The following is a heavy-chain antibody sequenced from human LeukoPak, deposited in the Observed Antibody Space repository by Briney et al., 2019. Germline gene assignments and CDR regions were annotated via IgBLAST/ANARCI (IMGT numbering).Heavy chain of an antibody. J-gene: IGHJ4*02. D-gene: IGHD1-26*01. V-gene: IGHV3-30*02. Sequence: GGSLRLSCAASGFTFSSYGMHWVRQAPGKGLEWVAFIRYDGSNKYYADSVKGRFTISRDNSKNTLYLQMNSLRAEDTAVYYCAKGLSGSYLYYFDYWGQGTLVTVTS. CDR3: AKGLSGSYLYYFDY. CDR2: IRYDGSNK. CDR1: GFTFSSYG.